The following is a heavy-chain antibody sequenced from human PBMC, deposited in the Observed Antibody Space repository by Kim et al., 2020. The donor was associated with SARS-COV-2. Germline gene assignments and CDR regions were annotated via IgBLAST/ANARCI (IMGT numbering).Heavy chain of an antibody. CDR3: GRGGTVKNAVEI. J-gene: IGHJ3*02. V-gene: IGHV4-59*13. CDR1: WGSIISYY. Sequence: SETLSLTCSVSWGSIISYYCRWIRQPPGSELELIGYKYYTWSTNYNPSLQMLVTISLDTSKNQFSLKLSSVTTAYTAGYYLGRGGTVKNAVEIWGQGTRV. D-gene: IGHD4-17*01. CDR2: KYYTWST.